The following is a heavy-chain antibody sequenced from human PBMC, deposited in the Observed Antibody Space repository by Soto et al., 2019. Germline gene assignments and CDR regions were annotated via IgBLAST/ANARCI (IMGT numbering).Heavy chain of an antibody. V-gene: IGHV3-30*03. CDR3: AIGPIQVWLRAGMDV. Sequence: QVQLVESGGGVVQPGRSLRLSCAASGFTFSSYGMHWVRQAPGKGLQWVAVISHDEINKYYADSVKGRFTISRDNSKNTLYLQMNSLKPEDTAVYYCAIGPIQVWLRAGMDVWGQGTTVTVSS. CDR2: ISHDEINK. CDR1: GFTFSSYG. J-gene: IGHJ6*02. D-gene: IGHD5-18*01.